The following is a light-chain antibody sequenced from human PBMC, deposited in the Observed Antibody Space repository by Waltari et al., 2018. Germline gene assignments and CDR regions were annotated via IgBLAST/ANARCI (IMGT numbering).Light chain of an antibody. J-gene: IGKJ1*01. Sequence: EIVLTQSPGTLSLSPGERATLSCRASQCVSSSYLAWYQQTPGQAPRVLIHGASNRATGIPDRFSGSGSGTDFTLTISRLEPEDFAVYYCQQYGSSPWTFGQGTKVEIK. CDR2: GAS. V-gene: IGKV3-20*01. CDR3: QQYGSSPWT. CDR1: QCVSSSY.